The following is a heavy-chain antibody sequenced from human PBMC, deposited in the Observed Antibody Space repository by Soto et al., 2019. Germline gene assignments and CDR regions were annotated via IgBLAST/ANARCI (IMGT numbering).Heavy chain of an antibody. CDR1: GFTFSNYA. J-gene: IGHJ6*02. Sequence: PGGSLRLSCAASGFTFSNYAMSWVRQAPGKGLEWVSAISGSGASTYYADSVKGRFTISRDNSKNTLYVQMSSLRAEDTAVYHCAKSHQTYGSGSYYQYYYDMDVWGQGTTVSGSS. CDR2: ISGSGAST. V-gene: IGHV3-23*01. D-gene: IGHD3-10*01. CDR3: AKSHQTYGSGSYYQYYYDMDV.